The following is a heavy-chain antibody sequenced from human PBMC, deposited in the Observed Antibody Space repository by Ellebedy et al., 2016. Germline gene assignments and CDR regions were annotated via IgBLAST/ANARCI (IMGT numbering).Heavy chain of an antibody. V-gene: IGHV5-51*01. J-gene: IGHJ4*02. CDR2: IFPADSDT. CDR1: GYSFTNYW. D-gene: IGHD5-12*01. Sequence: KVSCXGSGYSFTNYWIGWVRQMPGKGLEWMGIIFPADSDTRYSPSFQGQVTISADKSITTAYLQWSSLKASDTAMYYCARSGYSGYETDYWGQGTLVTVSS. CDR3: ARSGYSGYETDY.